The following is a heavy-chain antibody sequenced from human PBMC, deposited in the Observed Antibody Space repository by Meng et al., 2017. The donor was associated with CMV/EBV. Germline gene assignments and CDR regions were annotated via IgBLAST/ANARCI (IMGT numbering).Heavy chain of an antibody. V-gene: IGHV3-23*01. CDR1: GITFRNTA. Sequence: GESLKISCAASGITFRNTAMSWVRRAPGKGLEWVSGISGSGGSTYYADSVKGRFTISRDNSKNTLYLQMNSLRAEDTAVYYCAKRGIQLWFFDYWGQGTLVTVSS. CDR3: AKRGIQLWFFDY. CDR2: ISGSGGST. D-gene: IGHD5-18*01. J-gene: IGHJ4*02.